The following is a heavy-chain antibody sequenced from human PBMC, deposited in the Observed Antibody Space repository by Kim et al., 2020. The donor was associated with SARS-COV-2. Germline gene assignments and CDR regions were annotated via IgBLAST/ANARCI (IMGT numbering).Heavy chain of an antibody. D-gene: IGHD5-12*01. CDR1: GFTFSSYS. J-gene: IGHJ5*02. CDR3: ARHPPNIVATINWFDP. CDR2: ISSSSSYI. Sequence: GGSLRLSCAASGFTFSSYSMNWVRQAPGKGLEWVSSISSSSSYIYYADSVKGRFTISRDNAKNSLYLQMNSLRAEDTAVYYCARHPPNIVATINWFDPWGQGTLVTVSS. V-gene: IGHV3-21*01.